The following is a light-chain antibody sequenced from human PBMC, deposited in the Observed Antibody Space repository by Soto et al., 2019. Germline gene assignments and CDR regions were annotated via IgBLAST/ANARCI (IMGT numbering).Light chain of an antibody. CDR3: QQYNAYPLT. CDR1: QGIRHQ. CDR2: AAS. Sequence: DIQVTQSPSSLSASVGDRVTITCQTSQGIRHQLAWFQLKPGKAPKSLIYAASILQSGVPSRFSGSGSESDFTLTISSLQAEDFATYYCQQYNAYPLTFGGGTKVEI. V-gene: IGKV1-16*01. J-gene: IGKJ4*01.